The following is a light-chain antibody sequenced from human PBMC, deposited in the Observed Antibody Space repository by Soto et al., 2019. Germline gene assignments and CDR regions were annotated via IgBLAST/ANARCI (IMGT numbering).Light chain of an antibody. V-gene: IGKV1-5*01. CDR3: QQSYSAFIT. J-gene: IGKJ5*01. CDR1: HNINRW. Sequence: DIQMTQSPSIMSASVGDRVTITCRASHNINRWLAWYQQKPGKAPKLLIYDASRLESGVPSRFSGSGSGTDFTLTISSLQPEDFATYYCQQSYSAFITFGQGTRLEI. CDR2: DAS.